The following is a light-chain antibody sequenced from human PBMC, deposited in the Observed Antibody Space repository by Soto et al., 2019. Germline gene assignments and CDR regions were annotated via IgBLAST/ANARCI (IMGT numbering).Light chain of an antibody. V-gene: IGKV3-15*01. J-gene: IGKJ5*01. CDR1: QSVSSN. Sequence: EIVMSQSTATLSGSPGERATLSCRSSQSVSSNLAWYQHRPGQAPRLLIYGASIRATGTPARFSGSGSGTEFSLTISSLQPEDFAVYYCQPYDSWPPITFGQGTRLEIK. CDR2: GAS. CDR3: QPYDSWPPIT.